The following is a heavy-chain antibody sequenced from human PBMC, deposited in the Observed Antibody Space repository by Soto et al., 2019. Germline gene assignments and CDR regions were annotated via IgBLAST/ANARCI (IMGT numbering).Heavy chain of an antibody. V-gene: IGHV3-23*01. D-gene: IGHD2-15*01. CDR1: GFTFTTYA. CDR3: AKEQGGSDWSGGNAAFDV. J-gene: IGHJ3*01. CDR2: ISAGGSSR. Sequence: GQLLESGGGLVQPGGSLKLSCAASGFTFTTYAMTWVRQAPGKGLEWVSGISAGGSSRYYADSVKGRFSISRDNSKNALYLQMNSLRAEDTAVSYCAKEQGGSDWSGGNAAFDVWGQGTMVTVSS.